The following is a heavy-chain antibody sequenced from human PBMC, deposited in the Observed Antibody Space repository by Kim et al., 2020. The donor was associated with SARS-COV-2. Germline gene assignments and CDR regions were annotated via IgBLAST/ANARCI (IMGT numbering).Heavy chain of an antibody. Sequence: GGSLRLSCAASGFTLSMYAMSWVRQAPGKGLDWVSTISGSGYSTYYADSVKGRFTISRDNSKNTLYLQMNSLRAEDTALYYCAKGGKQWLPADPWGQGTL. CDR3: AKGGKQWLPADP. CDR1: GFTLSMYA. V-gene: IGHV3-23*01. J-gene: IGHJ5*02. D-gene: IGHD6-19*01. CDR2: ISGSGYST.